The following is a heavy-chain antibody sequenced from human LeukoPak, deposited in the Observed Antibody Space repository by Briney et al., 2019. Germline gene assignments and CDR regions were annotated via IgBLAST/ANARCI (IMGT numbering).Heavy chain of an antibody. CDR2: IYYSGGT. Sequence: SETLSLTCTVSGGSINSSSYYWGWIRQPPGKGLEWIGSIYYSGGTYYNPSLKSRVTMSVDTSKNQFSLKLRSVTAADTAVYYCARVAVGATLDYWGQGALVTVSS. D-gene: IGHD1-26*01. CDR1: GGSINSSSYY. J-gene: IGHJ4*02. V-gene: IGHV4-39*07. CDR3: ARVAVGATLDY.